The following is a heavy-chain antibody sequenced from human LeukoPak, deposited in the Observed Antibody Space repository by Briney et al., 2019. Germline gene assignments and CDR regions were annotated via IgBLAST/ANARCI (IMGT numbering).Heavy chain of an antibody. CDR1: GYSFSSYW. J-gene: IGHJ4*02. Sequence: GESLKISCKGSGYSFSSYWIGWVRQMPGKGLEWMGIIYPDDSDTRYSPSFQGQVTISADKSISTAYLQWSSLKASDTAMYYCARKAYDFWSGYYFDYWGQGTLVTVSS. D-gene: IGHD3-3*01. V-gene: IGHV5-51*01. CDR3: ARKAYDFWSGYYFDY. CDR2: IYPDDSDT.